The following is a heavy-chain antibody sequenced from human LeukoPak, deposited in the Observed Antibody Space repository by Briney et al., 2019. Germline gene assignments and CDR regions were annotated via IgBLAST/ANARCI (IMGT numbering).Heavy chain of an antibody. CDR2: IDWDDDK. D-gene: IGHD3-22*01. V-gene: IGHV2-70*11. CDR3: ARVYYYDSSGYYVRWFDP. CDR1: GFSLSTSGMC. J-gene: IGHJ5*02. Sequence: SGPTLLNPTQTLTLTCTFSGFSLSTSGMCVSWIRQPPGKSLEWLARIDWDDDKYYSTSLKTRLTISKDTSKNQVVLTMTNMDPVDTATYYCARVYYYDSSGYYVRWFDPWGQGTLVTVSS.